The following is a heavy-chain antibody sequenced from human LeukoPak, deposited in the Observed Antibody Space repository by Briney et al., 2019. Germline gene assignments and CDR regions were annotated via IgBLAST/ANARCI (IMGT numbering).Heavy chain of an antibody. CDR2: IYYSGTT. CDR1: GGSISSSSYY. J-gene: IGHJ4*02. D-gene: IGHD3-10*01. Sequence: PSETLSLTCTVSGGSISSSSYYWGWIRQPPGKGLEWVGSIYYSGTTYYNPSLKSRVTISVDTSKNQFSLRLSSVTAADTAVYYCARDHRTETTMVRGVIISGYYFDHWGQGTLVTVSS. V-gene: IGHV4-39*07. CDR3: ARDHRTETTMVRGVIISGYYFDH.